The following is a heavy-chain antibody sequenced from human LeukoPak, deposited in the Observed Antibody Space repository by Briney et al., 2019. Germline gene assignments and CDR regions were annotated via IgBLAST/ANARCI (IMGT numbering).Heavy chain of an antibody. D-gene: IGHD3-3*01. J-gene: IGHJ4*02. CDR1: GGSFSGYY. V-gene: IGHV4-34*01. CDR2: INHSGST. CDR3: AGTNFWSGAHDY. Sequence: SETLSLTCTVYGGSFSGYYWSWIRQPPGKGLEWIGEINHSGSTNYNPSLKSRVTISVDTSKNQFSLKLSSVTAADTAVYYCAGTNFWSGAHDYWGQGTLVTVSS.